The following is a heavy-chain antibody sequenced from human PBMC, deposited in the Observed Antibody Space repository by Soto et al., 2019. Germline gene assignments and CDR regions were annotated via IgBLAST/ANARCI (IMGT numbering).Heavy chain of an antibody. D-gene: IGHD6-13*01. J-gene: IGHJ6*02. CDR1: GFTFSDYY. V-gene: IGHV3-11*06. CDR2: ISSSSSYT. CDR3: ARDQVAAAGIYYGMDV. Sequence: QVQLVESGGGLVKPGGSLRLSCAASGFTFSDYYMSWIRQAPGKGLEWVSYISSSSSYTYYADSVKGRFTISRDNAKNSLYLQMNSLRAEDTAVYYCARDQVAAAGIYYGMDVWGQGTTVTVSS.